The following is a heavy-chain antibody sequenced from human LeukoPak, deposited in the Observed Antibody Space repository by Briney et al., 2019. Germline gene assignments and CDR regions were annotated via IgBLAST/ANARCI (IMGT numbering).Heavy chain of an antibody. J-gene: IGHJ4*02. CDR3: ARDLRGALDY. Sequence: ASVKVSCKPSGYTLTTYGISWVRQAPGQGLEWMGWISAYNGNTNYAQKLKGRVTMTTDTSTSTAYIELSSLRSEDTAVYYCARDLRGALDYWGQGPLVTVPS. D-gene: IGHD3-16*01. CDR1: GYTLTTYG. CDR2: ISAYNGNT. V-gene: IGHV1-18*01.